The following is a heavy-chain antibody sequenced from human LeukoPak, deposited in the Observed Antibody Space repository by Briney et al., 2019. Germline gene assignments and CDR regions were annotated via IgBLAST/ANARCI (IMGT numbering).Heavy chain of an antibody. V-gene: IGHV3-7*01. J-gene: IGHJ4*02. D-gene: IGHD6-13*01. CDR2: IKQDGSEK. CDR3: ARGGEAADYYFDY. CDR1: GFTFSSYW. Sequence: GGSLRLSCAASGFTFSSYWMSWVRQAPGKGLEWVANIKQDGSEKYYVDSVKGRFTISRDNAKNSLYLQMNSLRAEDTAVYYCARGGEAADYYFDYWGQGTLVTVSS.